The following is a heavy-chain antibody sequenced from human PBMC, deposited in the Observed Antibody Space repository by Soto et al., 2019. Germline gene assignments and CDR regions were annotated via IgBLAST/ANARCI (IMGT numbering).Heavy chain of an antibody. V-gene: IGHV3-15*07. CDR2: IKTRTDGGRT. D-gene: IGHD2-15*01. CDR1: GFIFSNAW. CDR3: TTGSVEGV. Sequence: EEQLVESGGGLVKPGGSLRLSCAASGFIFSNAWMNWVRQAPGKGLEWVGRIKTRTDGGRTYYAAPVKGRFTISRDDSKNTLYLQMNSLKTEDTALYYCTTGSVEGVWGQGTTVTVSS. J-gene: IGHJ6*02.